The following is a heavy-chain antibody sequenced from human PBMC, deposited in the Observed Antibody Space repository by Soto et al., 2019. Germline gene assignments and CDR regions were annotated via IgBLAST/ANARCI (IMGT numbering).Heavy chain of an antibody. J-gene: IGHJ4*02. V-gene: IGHV1-2*04. CDR1: GYTFTGYY. CDR3: ARVGYDSSGYYPHFDY. D-gene: IGHD3-22*01. Sequence: ASVKVSCKASGYTFTGYYMHWVRQAPGQGLEWMGWINPNSGGTNYAQKFQGWVTMTRDTSIGTAYMELSRLRSDDTAVYYCARVGYDSSGYYPHFDYWGQGTLVTVS. CDR2: INPNSGGT.